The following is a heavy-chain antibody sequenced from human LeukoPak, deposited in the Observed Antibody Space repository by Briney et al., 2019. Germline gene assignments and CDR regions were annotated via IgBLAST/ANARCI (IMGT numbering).Heavy chain of an antibody. V-gene: IGHV2-70*17. CDR2: IDWDDDK. Sequence: SGPALVKPTQTLTLTCTFSGFSLSSSEMCVSWIRQPPGKALEWLARIDWDDDKFYRPSLKTRLTISKDTSKNQVVLTMTSTDPVDSATYYCARTRSSSGYYYPDSWGQGTLVTVSS. CDR3: ARTRSSSGYYYPDS. J-gene: IGHJ4*02. D-gene: IGHD3-22*01. CDR1: GFSLSSSEMC.